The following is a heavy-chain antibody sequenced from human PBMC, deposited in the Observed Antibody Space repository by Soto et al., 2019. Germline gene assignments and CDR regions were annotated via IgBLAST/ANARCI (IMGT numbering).Heavy chain of an antibody. CDR1: GFTFSSYA. D-gene: IGHD3-22*01. CDR2: ISGSGGST. Sequence: GGSLRLSCAASGFTFSSYAMSWVRQAPGKELEWVSAISGSGGSTYYADSVKGRFTIFRDNSKNTLYLQMNSLRAEDTAVYYCAKVSTYYYDSSGPGGPWGQGTLVTVSS. CDR3: AKVSTYYYDSSGPGGP. V-gene: IGHV3-23*01. J-gene: IGHJ5*02.